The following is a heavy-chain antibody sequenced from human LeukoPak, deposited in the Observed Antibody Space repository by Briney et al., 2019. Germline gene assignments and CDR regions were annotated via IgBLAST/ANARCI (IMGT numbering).Heavy chain of an antibody. J-gene: IGHJ6*02. Sequence: PSETLSLTCTVSGGSISSYYWSWIRQPPGKGLEWIGYIYYSGSTNYNPSLKSRVTISVDTSKNQFSLKLSSVTAADTAVYYCARVSGGDYYYYGMDVWGQGTTVTVS. CDR2: IYYSGST. CDR1: GGSISSYY. CDR3: ARVSGGDYYYYGMDV. V-gene: IGHV4-59*01.